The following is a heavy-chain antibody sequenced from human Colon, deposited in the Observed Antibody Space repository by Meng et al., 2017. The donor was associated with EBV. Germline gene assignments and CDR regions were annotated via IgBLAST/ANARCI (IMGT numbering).Heavy chain of an antibody. D-gene: IGHD2-2*01. CDR2: IYRGGGT. Sequence: QASGPGLVEPSGTLSLTCAVSGGSISTSDWWSWVRQPPGKGLEWIGEIYRGGGTNYNPSFKSRVTISVDTSNNHFSLKLSYVTAADTAVYYCARVRVIPAAVGFDYWGQGTLVTVSS. V-gene: IGHV4-4*02. CDR1: GGSISTSDW. CDR3: ARVRVIPAAVGFDY. J-gene: IGHJ4*02.